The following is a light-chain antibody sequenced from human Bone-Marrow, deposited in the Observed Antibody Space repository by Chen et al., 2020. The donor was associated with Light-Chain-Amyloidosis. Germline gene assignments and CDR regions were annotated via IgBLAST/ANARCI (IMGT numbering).Light chain of an antibody. V-gene: IGLV6-57*01. CDR3: QSYQGTSQGV. CDR1: TGSIATNY. CDR2: EDD. Sequence: NFMLTQPHSLSESPGKTVITSCTRSTGSIATNYVQWYQQPPGSSPPTVLYEDDPSPSGVPARVSGSIDRSSNSSYLTNTQLKTEDEADYYCQSYQGTSQGVFGGGTKLTVL. J-gene: IGLJ3*02.